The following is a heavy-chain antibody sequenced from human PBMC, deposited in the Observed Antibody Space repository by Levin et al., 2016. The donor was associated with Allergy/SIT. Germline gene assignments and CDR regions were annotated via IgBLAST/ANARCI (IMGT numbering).Heavy chain of an antibody. CDR1: GNSISSSSYY. V-gene: IGHV4-39*01. D-gene: IGHD6-19*01. CDR3: ARTEIAVAGTNFDY. CDR2: IYYSGST. J-gene: IGHJ4*02. Sequence: SETLSLTCTVSGNSISSSSYYWGWIRQPPGKGLEWIGSIYYSGSTYYNPSLKSRVTISVDTSKNQFSLKLSSVTAADTAVYYCARTEIAVAGTNFDYWGQGTLVTVSS.